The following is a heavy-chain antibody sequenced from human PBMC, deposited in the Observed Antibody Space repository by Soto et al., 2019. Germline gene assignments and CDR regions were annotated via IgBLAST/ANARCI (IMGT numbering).Heavy chain of an antibody. Sequence: QVQLQESGPGLVKPSQTLSLTCTVSGTTISSGDHYWSWIRQAPGMGLEWIGYMYYTGKTYYNTSLQSRVTLSVDTSKNQFSLKMTSVTAADTAMYFCARVYGRGDYFDFWGRGTLVSVSS. CDR3: ARVYGRGDYFDF. V-gene: IGHV4-30-4*01. CDR2: MYYTGKT. D-gene: IGHD1-26*01. CDR1: GTTISSGDHY. J-gene: IGHJ4*02.